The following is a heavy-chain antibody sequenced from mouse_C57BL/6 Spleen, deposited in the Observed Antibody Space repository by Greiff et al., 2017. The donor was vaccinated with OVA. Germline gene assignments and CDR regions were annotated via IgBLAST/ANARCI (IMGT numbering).Heavy chain of an antibody. CDR2: IYPRSGNT. V-gene: IGHV1-81*01. D-gene: IGHD2-2*01. CDR3: ASVAAGGYGGEGANYYAMDY. J-gene: IGHJ4*01. Sequence: QVQLQQSGAELARPGASVKLSCKASGYTFTSSGISWVKQRTGQGLEWIGEIYPRSGNTYYNEKFKGKATLTADKSSSTAYMELRSLTSEDSAVYFSASVAAGGYGGEGANYYAMDYWGQGTSVTVSS. CDR1: GYTFTSSG.